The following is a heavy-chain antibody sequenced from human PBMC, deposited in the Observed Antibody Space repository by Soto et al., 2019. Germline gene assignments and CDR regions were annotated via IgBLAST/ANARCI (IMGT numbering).Heavy chain of an antibody. Sequence: PGGSLRLSCAASGFTFSRYALPWVRQAPGKGLEWISYISSSGSTAYYASSVEGRFTISRDNANNSLYLQMDSLRAEDTALYFFTRAALLPYLSFFWGEGALVTVS. D-gene: IGHD3-10*01. CDR2: ISSSGSTA. J-gene: IGHJ4*02. CDR3: TRAALLPYLSFF. CDR1: GFTFSRYA. V-gene: IGHV3-48*03.